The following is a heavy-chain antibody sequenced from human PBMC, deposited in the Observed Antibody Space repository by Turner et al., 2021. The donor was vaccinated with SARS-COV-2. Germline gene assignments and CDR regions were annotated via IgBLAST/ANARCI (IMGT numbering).Heavy chain of an antibody. D-gene: IGHD4-17*01. J-gene: IGHJ6*02. Sequence: QVQLPESGPGLVKPSETLSLTCTVPGGSISSYYWSWIRQPAGKGLEWIGRIYTRGSTNYNPSLKSRVTMSVDTSQNQLSLKLSSVTAADTAVYYCAREWWESTTVTTAAYYDGMDVWGQGTTVTVSS. CDR3: AREWWESTTVTTAAYYDGMDV. CDR2: IYTRGST. CDR1: GGSISSYY. V-gene: IGHV4-4*07.